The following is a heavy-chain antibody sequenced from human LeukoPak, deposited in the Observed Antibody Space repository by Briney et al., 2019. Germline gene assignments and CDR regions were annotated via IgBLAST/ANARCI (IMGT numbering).Heavy chain of an antibody. CDR1: GYTFTSYY. D-gene: IGHD6-6*01. CDR2: INPSGGST. CDR3: ARGDRIAARPGQFDP. V-gene: IGHV1-46*03. J-gene: IGHJ5*02. Sequence: GASVKVSCNASGYTFTSYYMHWVRQAPGQGLEWMGIINPSGGSTSYAQKFQGRVTMTRDTSTSTVYMELSSLRSEDTAVYYCARGDRIAARPGQFDPWGQGTLVTVSS.